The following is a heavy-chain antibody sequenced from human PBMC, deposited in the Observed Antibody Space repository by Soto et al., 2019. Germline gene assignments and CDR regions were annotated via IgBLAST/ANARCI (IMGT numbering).Heavy chain of an antibody. J-gene: IGHJ4*02. CDR3: AKSSGYSSSWYVDY. Sequence: GGSLRLSCAASGFTFSSYGMHWVRQAPGKGLEWVAVIWYDGSNKYYADSVKGRFTISRDNSKNRLYLQMNSLRAEDTAVYYCAKSSGYSSSWYVDYWGQGTLVTVSS. V-gene: IGHV3-33*06. CDR2: IWYDGSNK. CDR1: GFTFSSYG. D-gene: IGHD6-13*01.